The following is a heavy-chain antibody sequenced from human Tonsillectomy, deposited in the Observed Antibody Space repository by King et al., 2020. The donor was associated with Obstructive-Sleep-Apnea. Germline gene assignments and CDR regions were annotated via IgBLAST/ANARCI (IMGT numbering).Heavy chain of an antibody. V-gene: IGHV3-21*01. CDR1: GFTFSSYS. CDR3: ARDVEMATRWDY. J-gene: IGHJ4*02. CDR2: ISSSSRYI. Sequence: VQLVESGGGLVKPGGSLRLSCAASGFTFSSYSMNWVRQAPGKGLEWVSSISSSSRYIYYADSVKGRFTISRDNAKNSLYLQMNSLRAEDTAVYYCARDVEMATRWDYWGQGTLVTVSS. D-gene: IGHD5-24*01.